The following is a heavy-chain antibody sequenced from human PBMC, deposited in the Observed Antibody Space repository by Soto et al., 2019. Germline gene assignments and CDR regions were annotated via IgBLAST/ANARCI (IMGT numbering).Heavy chain of an antibody. J-gene: IGHJ4*02. CDR2: ISYDGSNK. CDR1: GFTFSSYG. CDR3: AKGGGYGDYVDY. D-gene: IGHD4-17*01. Sequence: LRLSCAASGFTFSSYGMHWVRQAPGKGLEWVAVISYDGSNKYYADSVKGRFTISRDNSKNTLYLQMNSLRAEDTAVYYCAKGGGYGDYVDYWGQGTLVTVSS. V-gene: IGHV3-30*18.